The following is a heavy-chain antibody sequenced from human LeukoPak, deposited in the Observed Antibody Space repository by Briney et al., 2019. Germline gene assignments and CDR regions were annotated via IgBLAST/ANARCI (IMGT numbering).Heavy chain of an antibody. V-gene: IGHV3-48*04. D-gene: IGHD5-18*01. CDR2: ISSSSSTI. Sequence: GGSLRLSCAASGFTFSSYSMNWVRQAPGKGLEWVSYISSSSSTIYYADSVKGRFTISRDNAKNSLYLQMNSLRAEDTAVYYCAKDLKWDTAMVLWYYGMDVWGQGTTVTVSS. J-gene: IGHJ6*02. CDR3: AKDLKWDTAMVLWYYGMDV. CDR1: GFTFSSYS.